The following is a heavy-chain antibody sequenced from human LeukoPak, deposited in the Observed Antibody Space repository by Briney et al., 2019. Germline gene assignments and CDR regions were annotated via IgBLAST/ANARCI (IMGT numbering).Heavy chain of an antibody. CDR3: ARSSGDMDV. J-gene: IGHJ6*03. CDR2: TYYRSKWYN. V-gene: IGHV6-1*01. CDR1: GDSVSSNIAA. Sequence: SQTLSLTCAVSGDSVSSNIAAWNWIRQSPSGGLEWLGRTYYRSKWYNEYAVSVKRRITINPDTSKNQFTLQLNSVTPEDTAVYYCARSSGDMDVWDKGSTVTVSS. D-gene: IGHD3-10*01.